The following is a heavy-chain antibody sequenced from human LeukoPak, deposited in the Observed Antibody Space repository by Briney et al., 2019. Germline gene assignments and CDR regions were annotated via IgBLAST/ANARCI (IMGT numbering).Heavy chain of an antibody. J-gene: IGHJ4*02. CDR3: AIVVIDFWSGYYTTYYFDN. V-gene: IGHV1-18*01. D-gene: IGHD3-3*01. CDR1: GDTFTSYG. CDR2: ISASIGNT. Sequence: ASVKVSCKASGDTFTSYGISWVRQAPGQGLEWMGWISASIGNTNYAQKLQGRVTMTTDTSTSTAYMELRSLRSDDTAVYYCAIVVIDFWSGYYTTYYFDNWGQGTLVTVSS.